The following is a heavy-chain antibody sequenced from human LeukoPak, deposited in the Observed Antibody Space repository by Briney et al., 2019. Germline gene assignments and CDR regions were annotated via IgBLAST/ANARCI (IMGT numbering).Heavy chain of an antibody. CDR3: AKKTGSGYYPVWFDP. CDR2: ISSSAVTK. J-gene: IGHJ5*02. Sequence: QPGASLRLSCAASGFTFSNTAMNWVRQAPGKGLEWVSIISSSAVTKSYAVPVRGRFTISRDNSKNTLYLQMNSLRAEDTALYYCAKKTGSGYYPVWFDPWGQGTLVTVSS. V-gene: IGHV3-23*01. CDR1: GFTFSNTA. D-gene: IGHD3-3*01.